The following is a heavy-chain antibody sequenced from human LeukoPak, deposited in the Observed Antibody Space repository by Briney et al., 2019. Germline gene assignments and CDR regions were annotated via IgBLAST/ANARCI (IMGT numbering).Heavy chain of an antibody. Sequence: PGGSLRLSCAASGFTLSSYSMNWVRQAPGKGLEWVSYVSSSSSTIYYADSVKGRFTISRDNAKNSLYLQMNSLRAEDTAVYYCARGGSSSGWYKVSGYWGQGTLVTVSS. D-gene: IGHD6-19*01. V-gene: IGHV3-48*01. CDR2: VSSSSSTI. CDR1: GFTLSSYS. CDR3: ARGGSSSGWYKVSGY. J-gene: IGHJ4*02.